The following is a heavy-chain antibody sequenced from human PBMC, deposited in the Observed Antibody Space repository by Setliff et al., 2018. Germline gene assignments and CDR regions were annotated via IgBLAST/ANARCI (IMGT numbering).Heavy chain of an antibody. CDR1: GFTFSTYV. J-gene: IGHJ4*02. V-gene: IGHV3-23*01. D-gene: IGHD2-21*02. CDR3: ARVPPRDQAFDY. CDR2: IHGEGFDT. Sequence: GGSLRLSCAASGFTFSTYVMTWVRQAPGKGLEWVSSIHGEGFDTYYADSVKGRFTISRDNSKNTLYLQMNSLRAEDTAVYYCARVPPRDQAFDYWGQGTLVTVSS.